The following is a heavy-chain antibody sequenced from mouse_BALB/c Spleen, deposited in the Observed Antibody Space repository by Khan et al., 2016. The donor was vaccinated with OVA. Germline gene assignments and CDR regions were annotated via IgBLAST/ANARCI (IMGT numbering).Heavy chain of an antibody. CDR2: IYTSDSYT. J-gene: IGHJ2*01. V-gene: IGHV1-69*01. D-gene: IGHD2-1*01. CDR3: TRGDPGNVDF. CDR1: GYTFTNYW. Sequence: QVQLQQPGAELVRPGASVKLSCKASGYTFTNYWINWVKQRPGKGLEWIGKIYTSDSYTTYNQKFKDKSTLTVEKFSSTAYMQLSSPSSDGSAAYYCTRGDPGNVDFWGQGTTLTVSS.